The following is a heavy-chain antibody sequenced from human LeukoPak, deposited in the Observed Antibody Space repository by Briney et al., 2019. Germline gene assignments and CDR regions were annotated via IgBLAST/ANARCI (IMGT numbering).Heavy chain of an antibody. CDR3: ARAGQYDILTGYYPNFDY. J-gene: IGHJ4*02. CDR2: IYYSGST. D-gene: IGHD3-9*01. V-gene: IGHV4-59*01. CDR1: GGSISSYY. Sequence: SETPSLTCTVSGGSISSYYWSWIRQPPGKGLEWIGYIYYSGSTNYNPSLKSRVTISVDTSKNQFSLKLSSVTAADTAVYYCARAGQYDILTGYYPNFDYWGQGTLVTVSS.